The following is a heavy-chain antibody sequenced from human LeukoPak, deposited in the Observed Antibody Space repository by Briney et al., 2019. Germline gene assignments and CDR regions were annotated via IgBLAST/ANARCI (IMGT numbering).Heavy chain of an antibody. V-gene: IGHV3-74*01. CDR1: AFDFFSYG. D-gene: IGHD2-21*02. J-gene: IGHJ4*01. CDR3: ARELPREVTLDY. CDR2: IFSDGTTT. Sequence: GGSLRLSCVASAFDFFSYGMQWVRQAPGKGLVWVSRIFSDGTTTSYADSVKGRFTISRDNAKNTLYLQMNSLRAEDTAVYYCARELPREVTLDYWGQGTLVTVSP.